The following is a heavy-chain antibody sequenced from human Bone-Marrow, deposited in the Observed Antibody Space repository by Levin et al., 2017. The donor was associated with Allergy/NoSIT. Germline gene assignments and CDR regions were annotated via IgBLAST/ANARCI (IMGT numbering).Heavy chain of an antibody. D-gene: IGHD2-15*01. Sequence: SETLSLTCTVSGGSISGYYGSWIRQPPGGGLEWIGYIYYTGSAQYNPSLKSRVAISVDTSRDQFSLELNSVTAADTAVYFCTRLHCSHNCYPGDWSHGILVTVSS. CDR2: IYYTGSA. V-gene: IGHV4-59*08. CDR1: GGSISGYY. CDR3: TRLHCSHNCYPGD. J-gene: IGHJ4*01.